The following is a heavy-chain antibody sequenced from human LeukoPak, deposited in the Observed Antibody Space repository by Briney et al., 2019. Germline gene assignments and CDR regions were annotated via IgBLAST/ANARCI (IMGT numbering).Heavy chain of an antibody. CDR2: ISYDGSNK. CDR3: ASHYDTSGYHYFDF. V-gene: IGHV3-30-3*01. CDR1: RFTFSRYA. D-gene: IGHD3-22*01. Sequence: GRSLRLSCAASRFTFSRYAMHWVRQAPGKGLEWVAVISYDGSNKYYADSVKGRFTISRDSSKNTLYLQMNSLRAEDTAVYYCASHYDTSGYHYFDFRGQGTLVTVSS. J-gene: IGHJ4*02.